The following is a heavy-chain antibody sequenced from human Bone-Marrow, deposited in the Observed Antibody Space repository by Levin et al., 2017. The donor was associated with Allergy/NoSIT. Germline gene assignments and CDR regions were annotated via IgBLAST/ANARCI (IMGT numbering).Heavy chain of an antibody. J-gene: IGHJ4*02. CDR1: GYTLTELS. D-gene: IGHD6-6*01. CDR3: ATRSPVSSSSLFDFDY. Sequence: ASVKVSCKVSGYTLTELSMHWVRQAPGKGLEWMGGFDPEDGETIYAQKFQGRVTMTEDTSTDTAYMELSSLRSEETAVYYCATRSPVSSSSLFDFDYWGQGTLVTVSS. CDR2: FDPEDGET. V-gene: IGHV1-24*01.